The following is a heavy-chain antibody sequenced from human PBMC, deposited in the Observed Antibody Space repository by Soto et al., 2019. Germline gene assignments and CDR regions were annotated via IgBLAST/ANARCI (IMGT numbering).Heavy chain of an antibody. CDR2: INPNSGGT. V-gene: IGHV1-2*04. CDR3: ARGPYSSSPYYYYYGMDV. D-gene: IGHD6-13*01. J-gene: IGHJ6*02. Sequence: ASVKVSCKASGYTFTGYYMHWVRQAPGQGLEWMGWINPNSGGTNYAQKFQGWVTMTRDTSISTAYMELSRLRSDDTAVYYCARGPYSSSPYYYYYGMDVWGQGTTVTVSS. CDR1: GYTFTGYY.